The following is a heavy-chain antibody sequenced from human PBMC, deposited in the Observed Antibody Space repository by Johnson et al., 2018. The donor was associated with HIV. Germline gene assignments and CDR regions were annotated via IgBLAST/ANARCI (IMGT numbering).Heavy chain of an antibody. J-gene: IGHJ3*02. D-gene: IGHD2-15*01. CDR1: GFTFSDYY. V-gene: IGHV3-11*04. CDR3: ARECSGGSCYPLDHDAFDI. CDR2: ISSSGSTI. Sequence: QVQLVESGGGLVKPGGSLRLSCAASGFTFSDYYMSWIRQAPGKGLAWVSYISSSGSTIYYADSVKGRFTISRDNAKNSLYLQMNSLRAEDTAVYYCARECSGGSCYPLDHDAFDIWGQGTMVTVSS.